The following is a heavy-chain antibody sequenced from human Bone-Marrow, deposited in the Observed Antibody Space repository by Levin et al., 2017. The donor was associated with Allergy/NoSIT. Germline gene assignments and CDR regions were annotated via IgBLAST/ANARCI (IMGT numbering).Heavy chain of an antibody. CDR1: GASVSKYY. Sequence: SQTLSLTCTVSGASVSKYYWTWIRQTAGGGLEWLGRIYTSGTTSYNRSLLSRVSMSVDSSTNQFSLRLTSVTAADTAIYYCARGSCPSGRCPNYFYHYGLDVWGQGTTVTVSS. J-gene: IGHJ6*02. D-gene: IGHD5-12*01. V-gene: IGHV4-4*07. CDR3: ARGSCPSGRCPNYFYHYGLDV. CDR2: IYTSGTT.